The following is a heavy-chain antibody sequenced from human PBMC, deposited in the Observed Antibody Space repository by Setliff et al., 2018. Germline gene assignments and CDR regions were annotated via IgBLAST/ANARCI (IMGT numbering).Heavy chain of an antibody. V-gene: IGHV1-8*01. J-gene: IGHJ4*02. CDR3: VRNPLGPEASTPGGY. CDR1: GYSFISYD. CDR2: MNPERDNT. Sequence: GASVKVSCKASGYSFISYDINWVRQAPGQGPEWMGWMNPERDNTGYAQKFQGRVTMTGHASINTAYMELTSLTSEDTAVYYCVRNPLGPEASTPGGYWGQGTLVTVSS. D-gene: IGHD3-16*01.